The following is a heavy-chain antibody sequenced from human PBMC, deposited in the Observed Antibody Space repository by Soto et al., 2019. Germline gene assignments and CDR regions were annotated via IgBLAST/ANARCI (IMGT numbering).Heavy chain of an antibody. CDR1: GDSVTSGNYY. J-gene: IGHJ5*01. CDR3: ARPPVDTSMIYWFDP. V-gene: IGHV4-61*01. CDR2: IYYSGNT. Sequence: KASETLSLTCTVSGDSVTSGNYYWSWIRQPPGKGLEWIGYIYYSGNTNYSPSLKSRVTMSLDRSNNQFSLNLSSVTAADTAVYYCARPPVDTSMIYWFDPWGQGILVTVSS. D-gene: IGHD5-18*01.